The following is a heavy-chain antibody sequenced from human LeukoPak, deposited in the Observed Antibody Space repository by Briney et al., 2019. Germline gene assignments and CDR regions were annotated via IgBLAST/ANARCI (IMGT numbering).Heavy chain of an antibody. V-gene: IGHV4-59*01. CDR1: GGSISSYY. Sequence: SETLSLTCTVSGGSISSYYWSWIRQPPGKGLEWIGYIYYSGSTNYNPSLKSRVTISVDTSQNQFSLKLSSVTAADTAVYYCAREIAAADYYYYYYMDVWGKGTTVTVSS. D-gene: IGHD6-13*01. CDR3: AREIAAADYYYYYYMDV. J-gene: IGHJ6*03. CDR2: IYYSGST.